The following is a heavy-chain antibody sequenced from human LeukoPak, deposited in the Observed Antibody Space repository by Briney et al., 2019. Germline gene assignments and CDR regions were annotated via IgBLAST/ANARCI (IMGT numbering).Heavy chain of an antibody. V-gene: IGHV1-69*06. CDR1: GDTFSSFA. D-gene: IGHD4-17*01. Sequence: GASVKVSCKASGDTFSSFAVSWVRQAPGQGLEWMGRIIPLFGTADYAQRYQGRVTISADNSLNTAYLELSSLTSEDTAVYYCASPYDYGEHYLDALHIWGQGTIVTVSS. J-gene: IGHJ3*02. CDR3: ASPYDYGEHYLDALHI. CDR2: IIPLFGTA.